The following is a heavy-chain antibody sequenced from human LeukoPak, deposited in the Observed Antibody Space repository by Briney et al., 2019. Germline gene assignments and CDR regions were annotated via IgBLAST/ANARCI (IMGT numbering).Heavy chain of an antibody. CDR1: GYSFTSYW. CDR2: IYPGDSDT. CDR3: ARHLFPRDSTQCFQH. J-gene: IGHJ1*01. D-gene: IGHD6-13*01. Sequence: GGSLKISCQGSGYSFTSYWIGWVRQMPGKGLGWMGIIYPGDSDTRYSPSFQGHVTISADKSISTAYLQWSSLKASDTAMYYCARHLFPRDSTQCFQHWGQGTLVTVSS. V-gene: IGHV5-51*01.